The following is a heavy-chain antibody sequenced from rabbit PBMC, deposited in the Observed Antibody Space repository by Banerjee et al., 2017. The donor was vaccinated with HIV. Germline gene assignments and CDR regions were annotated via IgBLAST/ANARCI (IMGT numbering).Heavy chain of an antibody. CDR3: ARYYSSTWGPFNL. CDR2: IDAANTANT. J-gene: IGHJ4*01. CDR1: GFSFSSNV. Sequence: QSLEESGGDLVKPGASLTLTCTASGFSFSSNVICWVRQAPGKGLEWIACIDAANTANTYYASWAKGRFTISKTSSTTVTLQMTNLTGADTATYFCARYYSSTWGPFNLWGQGTLVTVS. D-gene: IGHD4-1*01. V-gene: IGHV1S40*01.